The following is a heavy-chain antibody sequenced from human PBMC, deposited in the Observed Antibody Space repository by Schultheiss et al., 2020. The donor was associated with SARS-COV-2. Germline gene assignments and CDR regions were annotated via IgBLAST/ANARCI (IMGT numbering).Heavy chain of an antibody. D-gene: IGHD6-19*01. V-gene: IGHV3-23*01. CDR1: GFTFSSYA. Sequence: GGSLRLSCAASGFTFSSYAMSWVRQAPGKGLEWVSAISGIGGSTYYADSVKGRFTISRDNSKNTLYLQMNSLRAEDTAVYYCTTDLSGWYVGPFDYWGQGTVVTVSS. J-gene: IGHJ4*02. CDR2: ISGIGGST. CDR3: TTDLSGWYVGPFDY.